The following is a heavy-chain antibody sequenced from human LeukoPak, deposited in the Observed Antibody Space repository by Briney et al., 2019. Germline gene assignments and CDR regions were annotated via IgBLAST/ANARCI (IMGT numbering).Heavy chain of an antibody. CDR1: GFAFSSYW. V-gene: IGHV3-7*01. CDR2: IKQDGGEG. Sequence: GGSLRLSCVASGFAFSSYWMTWVRQAPGKGREWVANIKQDGGEGYYVDSVKGRFTISRDNAKNSLFLQMNSLRVEDTAVYYCARLGGSYYTYWGQGTLVTVSS. J-gene: IGHJ4*02. CDR3: ARLGGSYYTY. D-gene: IGHD1-26*01.